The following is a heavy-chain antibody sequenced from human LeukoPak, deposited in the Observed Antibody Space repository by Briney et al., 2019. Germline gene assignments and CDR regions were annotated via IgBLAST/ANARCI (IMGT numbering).Heavy chain of an antibody. D-gene: IGHD3-10*01. CDR1: GFSVSGNY. J-gene: IGHJ4*02. CDR2: INTGGST. CDR3: SYMVRGVTNHPIY. V-gene: IGHV3-66*01. Sequence: GGSLRLSCVGSGFSVSGNYMSWVRQAPGKGLEWVSFINTGGSTYYADSVKGRFTISRDNSKNTLFLQMNSLRAEDTAVYYCSYMVRGVTNHPIYWGQGTLVTVSS.